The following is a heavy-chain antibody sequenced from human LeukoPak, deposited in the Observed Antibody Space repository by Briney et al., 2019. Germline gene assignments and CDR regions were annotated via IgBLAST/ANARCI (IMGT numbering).Heavy chain of an antibody. Sequence: GGSLRLSCAASGFTFSSYDMSWVRQAPGKGLEWVSGICGSGSSTYYADSVKGRFTISRDNPKNTLDLQMNSLRAEDTAVYYCANAGAGSCHSSLDFWGQRTLVTVSS. CDR1: GFTFSSYD. V-gene: IGHV3-23*01. CDR3: ANAGAGSCHSSLDF. CDR2: ICGSGSST. D-gene: IGHD2-15*01. J-gene: IGHJ4*02.